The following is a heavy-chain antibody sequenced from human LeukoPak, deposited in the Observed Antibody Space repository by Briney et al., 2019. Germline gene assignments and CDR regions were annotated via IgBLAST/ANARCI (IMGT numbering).Heavy chain of an antibody. V-gene: IGHV4-34*01. J-gene: IGHJ2*01. D-gene: IGHD1-26*01. CDR3: ARGPGGVPL. CDR2: INHSGST. CDR1: GGSFSGYY. Sequence: PSETLSLTCAVYGGSFSGYYWSWIRQPPGKGLEWIGEINHSGSTNYNPSLKNRVTISVDTSKNQFALKLSSVTAADTAVYYCARGPGGVPLWGRGTLVTVSS.